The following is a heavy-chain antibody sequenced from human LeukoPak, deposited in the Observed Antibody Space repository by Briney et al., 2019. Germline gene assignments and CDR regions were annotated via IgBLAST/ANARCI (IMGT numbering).Heavy chain of an antibody. CDR3: ARAVGGSYVDAFDI. D-gene: IGHD1-26*01. CDR1: GFTFDDYG. V-gene: IGHV3-20*04. Sequence: GGSLRLSCAASGFTFDDYGMSWVRQAPGKGLEWVSGINWNGGSTGYADSVKGRFTNPRDNAKNSLYLQMNSLRAEDTALYYCARAVGGSYVDAFDIWGQGTMVTVSS. CDR2: INWNGGST. J-gene: IGHJ3*02.